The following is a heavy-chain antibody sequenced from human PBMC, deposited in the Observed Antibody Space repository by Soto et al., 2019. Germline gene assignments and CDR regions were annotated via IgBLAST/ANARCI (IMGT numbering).Heavy chain of an antibody. CDR1: GGTFSSYA. V-gene: IGHV1-69*13. CDR2: IIPIFGTA. J-gene: IGHJ5*02. CDR3: ARRPGLLNWSYPLGTTPFDP. Sequence: ASVKVSCKASGGTFSSYAISWVRQAPGQGLEWMGGIIPIFGTANYAQKFQGRVTITADESTSTAYMELSSLRSEDTAVYYCARRPGLLNWSYPLGTTPFDPWGQGTLVTVSS. D-gene: IGHD1-7*01.